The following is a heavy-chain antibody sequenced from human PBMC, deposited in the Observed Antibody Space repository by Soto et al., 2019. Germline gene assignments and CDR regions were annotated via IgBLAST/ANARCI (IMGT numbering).Heavy chain of an antibody. CDR3: ARVGYSYGRDYYYYGMYV. J-gene: IGHJ6*02. V-gene: IGHV1-69*13. CDR2: IIPIFGTA. D-gene: IGHD5-18*01. CDR1: GGTFSSYA. Sequence: SVKVSCKASGGTFSSYAISWVRQAPGQGLEWMGGIIPIFGTANYAQKFQGRVTITADESTSTAYMELSSLRSEDTAVYYCARVGYSYGRDYYYYGMYVWGQGNTVTVSS.